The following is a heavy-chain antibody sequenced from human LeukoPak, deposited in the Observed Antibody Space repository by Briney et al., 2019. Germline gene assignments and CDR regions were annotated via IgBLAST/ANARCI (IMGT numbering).Heavy chain of an antibody. Sequence: KPSETLSLTCTVSGGSISSYYWSWIRQPPGKGLEWIGYIYYSGSTNYNPSLKSRVTISVDTSKNQFSLKLSSVTAADTAVYYCARDPIPPYYYDSSGYQAGLDYWGQGTLVTVSS. V-gene: IGHV4-59*01. J-gene: IGHJ4*02. D-gene: IGHD3-22*01. CDR3: ARDPIPPYYYDSSGYQAGLDY. CDR2: IYYSGST. CDR1: GGSISSYY.